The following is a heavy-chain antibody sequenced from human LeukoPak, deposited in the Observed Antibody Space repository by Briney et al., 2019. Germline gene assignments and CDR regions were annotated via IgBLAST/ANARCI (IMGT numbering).Heavy chain of an antibody. V-gene: IGHV4-4*07. D-gene: IGHD2-2*01. CDR1: GGSISSYY. CDR3: ARGGSSWVSAAPFDY. Sequence: SETLSLTCTVSGGSISSYYWSWIRQPAGKGLEWIGRIYTSGSTNYNPSLKSRVTMSVDTSKNQFSLKLRSATAADTAVYYCARGGSSWVSAAPFDYWGQGTLVTVSS. J-gene: IGHJ4*02. CDR2: IYTSGST.